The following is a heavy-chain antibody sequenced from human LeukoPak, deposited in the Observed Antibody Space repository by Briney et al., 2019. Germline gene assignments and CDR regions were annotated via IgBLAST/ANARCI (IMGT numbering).Heavy chain of an antibody. CDR2: FHTAGDI. V-gene: IGHV3-13*01. CDR3: ARGSCSSRSCYKRVNGLDV. CDR1: GFTFSNYD. J-gene: IGHJ6*02. D-gene: IGHD2-2*01. Sequence: GGSLRLSCAASGFTFSNYDMHWVRQATGKGLEWVSAFHTAGDIHYSGSVKGRFATSRENAKNSFYLQMNNLRAGNTAVYYCARGSCSSRSCYKRVNGLDVWGQGTPVTVSS.